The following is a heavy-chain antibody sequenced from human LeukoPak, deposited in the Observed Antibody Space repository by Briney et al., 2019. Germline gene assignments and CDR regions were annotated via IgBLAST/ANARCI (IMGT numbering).Heavy chain of an antibody. V-gene: IGHV3-23*01. J-gene: IGHJ6*03. CDR2: VSKSGEST. Sequence: GGSLRLSCAASGFTFSNAWMSWVRQAPGKGLEWVSAVSKSGESTDYADSVKGRLTISRDNSKNTVYVEMNSLRAEDTAVYYCAKSSGGVHYFYYMDVWGKGTTVTVSS. D-gene: IGHD3-10*01. CDR1: GFTFSNAW. CDR3: AKSSGGVHYFYYMDV.